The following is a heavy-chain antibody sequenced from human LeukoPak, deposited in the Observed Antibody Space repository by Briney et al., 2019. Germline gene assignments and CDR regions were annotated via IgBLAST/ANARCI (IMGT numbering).Heavy chain of an antibody. J-gene: IGHJ6*02. CDR2: MPQDGSNE. CDR3: ARAGSSGSYYMYYGMDV. D-gene: IGHD6-19*01. CDR1: GISVSSYA. Sequence: GGPLRLSCAVSGISVSSYAVHWVRQAPGKGLEWVAVMPQDGSNEHYADSVKGRFTISRDMSKNTVFLLMNSLRGEDTAVYYCARAGSSGSYYMYYGMDVWGQGTTVVVSS. V-gene: IGHV3-30*04.